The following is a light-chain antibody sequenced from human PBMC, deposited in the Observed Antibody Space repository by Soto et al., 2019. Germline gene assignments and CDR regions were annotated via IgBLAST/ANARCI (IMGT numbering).Light chain of an antibody. CDR3: QQRSNWPIT. CDR2: DAS. Sequence: EIVLTQSPATLSLSPGERATLSCRASQSVSSYLAWYQQKPGQAPRLLIYDASNRATGIPARFSGSGSGTDFTLTNSRPEPEDFEAYYHQQRSNWPITFGEGTRLEIK. CDR1: QSVSSY. J-gene: IGKJ5*01. V-gene: IGKV3-11*01.